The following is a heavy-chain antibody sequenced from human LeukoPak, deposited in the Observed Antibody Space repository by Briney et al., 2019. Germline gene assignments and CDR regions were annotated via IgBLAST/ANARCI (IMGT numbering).Heavy chain of an antibody. Sequence: GGSLRLSCAASGLTFSSYAMHWVRQAPGKGLEWVAVISYDGSNKYYADSVKGRFTISRDNSKNTLYLQMNSLRAEDTAVYYCASPSYYDILTLNYWGQGTLVTVSS. V-gene: IGHV3-30*04. J-gene: IGHJ4*02. CDR3: ASPSYYDILTLNY. D-gene: IGHD3-9*01. CDR1: GLTFSSYA. CDR2: ISYDGSNK.